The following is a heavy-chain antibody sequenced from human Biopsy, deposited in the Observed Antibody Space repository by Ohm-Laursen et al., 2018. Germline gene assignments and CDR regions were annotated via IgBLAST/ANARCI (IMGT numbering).Heavy chain of an antibody. J-gene: IGHJ4*02. CDR3: ARDASMGATYYFHH. D-gene: IGHD1-26*01. V-gene: IGHV3-23*01. CDR2: ISRGSDII. CDR1: GLTFGSYS. Sequence: SLRLSCAASGLTFGSYSMTWVRQAPGKGLEWVSTISRGSDIIYYADSVKGRFTVSRDNSKETVYLQMNSLRGEDTAVYYCARDASMGATYYFHHWGQGTLVIVSS.